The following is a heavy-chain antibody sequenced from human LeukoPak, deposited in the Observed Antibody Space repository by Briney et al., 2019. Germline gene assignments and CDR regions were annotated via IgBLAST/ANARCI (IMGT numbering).Heavy chain of an antibody. D-gene: IGHD1-26*01. CDR2: IYYSGST. Sequence: SETLSLTCTVSGGSISSSSYSWGWIRQPPGKGLEWIGNIYYSGSTYYNPSVKSRVTISVDTSKNQSSLKLSSVTAADTAIYYCATYTGTFAFEYWGQGTLVTVSS. CDR3: ATYTGTFAFEY. V-gene: IGHV4-39*01. J-gene: IGHJ4*02. CDR1: GGSISSSSYS.